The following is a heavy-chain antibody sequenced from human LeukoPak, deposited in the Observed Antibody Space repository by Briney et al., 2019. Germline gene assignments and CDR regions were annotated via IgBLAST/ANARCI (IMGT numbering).Heavy chain of an antibody. V-gene: IGHV4-30-4*01. Sequence: SVTLSLTCTVSGGSISSGDYYWSWIRQPPGKGLEWIAYMYYSGSTYYNPSLKSRVTMSADTSKNQLSLKLSSVTAADTAVYYCARPYYYDSRIDPWGQGILVTVSS. D-gene: IGHD3-22*01. CDR3: ARPYYYDSRIDP. CDR1: GGSISSGDYY. J-gene: IGHJ5*02. CDR2: MYYSGST.